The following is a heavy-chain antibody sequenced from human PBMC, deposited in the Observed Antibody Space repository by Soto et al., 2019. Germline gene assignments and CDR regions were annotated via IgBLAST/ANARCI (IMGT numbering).Heavy chain of an antibody. V-gene: IGHV4-34*01. D-gene: IGHD2-2*02. Sequence: SQTLSLTCAVYGGSFSGYYWSWIRQPPGKGLEWIGEINHSGSTNYNPSLKSRVTISVDTSKNQFSLKLSSVTAADTAVYYCARVWGYCSSTSCYTIDYWGQGTLVTVSS. CDR3: ARVWGYCSSTSCYTIDY. CDR1: GGSFSGYY. CDR2: INHSGST. J-gene: IGHJ4*02.